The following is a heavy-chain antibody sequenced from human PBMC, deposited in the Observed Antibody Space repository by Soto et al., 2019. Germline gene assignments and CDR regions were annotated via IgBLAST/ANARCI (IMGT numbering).Heavy chain of an antibody. CDR1: GGTFSSYA. Sequence: QVQLVQSGAEVKKPGSSVKVSCKASGGTFSSYAISWVRQAPGQGLEWMGGIIPIFGTANYAQKFQGRVMITADESTSTAYMELSSLRSEDTAVYYCARSSDTAMGSYYYYGMDVWGQGTTVTVSS. CDR2: IIPIFGTA. CDR3: ARSSDTAMGSYYYYGMDV. V-gene: IGHV1-69*01. D-gene: IGHD5-18*01. J-gene: IGHJ6*02.